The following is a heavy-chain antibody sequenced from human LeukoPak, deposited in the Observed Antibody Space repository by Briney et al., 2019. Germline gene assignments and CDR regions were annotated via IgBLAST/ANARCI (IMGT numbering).Heavy chain of an antibody. J-gene: IGHJ4*02. CDR1: GYTFTGYY. CDR2: MNPNSGNT. CDR3: ARGIAAAGSYYFDY. V-gene: IGHV1-8*03. D-gene: IGHD6-13*01. Sequence: ASVKVSCKASGYTFTGYYLQWVRQATGQGLEWMGWMNPNSGNTGYAQKFQGRVTITRNTSISTAYMELSSLRSEDTAVYYCARGIAAAGSYYFDYWGQGTLVTVSS.